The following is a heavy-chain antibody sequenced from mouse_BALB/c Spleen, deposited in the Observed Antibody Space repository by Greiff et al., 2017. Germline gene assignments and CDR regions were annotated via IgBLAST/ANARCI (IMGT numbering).Heavy chain of an antibody. D-gene: IGHD2-1*01. CDR3: ARGGVYYGNYYAMDY. CDR1: GFTFSSYA. Sequence: EVQGVESGGGLVKPGGSLKLSCAASGFTFSSYAMSWVRQTPEKRLEWVASISSGGSTYYPDSVKGRFTISRDNARNILYLQMSSLRSEDTAMYYCARGGVYYGNYYAMDYWGQGTSVTVSS. CDR2: ISSGGST. J-gene: IGHJ4*01. V-gene: IGHV5-6-5*01.